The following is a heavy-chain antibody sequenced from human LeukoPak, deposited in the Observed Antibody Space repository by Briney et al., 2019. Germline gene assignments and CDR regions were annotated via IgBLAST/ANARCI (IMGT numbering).Heavy chain of an antibody. CDR2: IIPIFGTA. CDR1: GGTFTSYA. J-gene: IGHJ1*01. Sequence: SVKVSCKASGGTFTSYAISWVRQAPGQGLEWMGGIIPIFGTANYAQKFQGRVTITADESTSTAYMELSSLRSEDTAVYYCARLYYDSSGYSLRAEYFQHWGQGTLVTVSS. V-gene: IGHV1-69*13. D-gene: IGHD3-22*01. CDR3: ARLYYDSSGYSLRAEYFQH.